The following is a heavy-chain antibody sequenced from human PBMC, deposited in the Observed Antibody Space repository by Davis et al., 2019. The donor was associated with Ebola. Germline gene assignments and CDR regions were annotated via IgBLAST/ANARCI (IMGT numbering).Heavy chain of an antibody. J-gene: IGHJ4*02. CDR1: GFTFSRYD. D-gene: IGHD6-19*01. CDR2: IGPAGDT. V-gene: IGHV3-13*01. CDR3: AGERQEGWTGVTVAAPFDY. Sequence: PGGSLRLSCVASGFTFSRYDMHWVRQATGKGLEWVAGIGPAGDTNYPVSVKGRFTISRDDAKNSLYLQMNSLRDEDTAVYYCAGERQEGWTGVTVAAPFDYWGQGTLVTVSS.